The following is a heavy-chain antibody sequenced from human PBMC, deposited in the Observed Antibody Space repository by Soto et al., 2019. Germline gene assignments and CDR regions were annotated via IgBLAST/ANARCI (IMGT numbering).Heavy chain of an antibody. Sequence: SETLSLTCTVSGGSISSSSYYWGWIRQPPGKGLEWIGSIYYSGSTYYNPSLKSRVTISVDTSKNQFSLKLSSVTAADTAVYYCARHFLYFDYWGQGTLVTSPQ. CDR1: GGSISSSSYY. V-gene: IGHV4-39*01. CDR3: ARHFLYFDY. J-gene: IGHJ4*02. CDR2: IYYSGST.